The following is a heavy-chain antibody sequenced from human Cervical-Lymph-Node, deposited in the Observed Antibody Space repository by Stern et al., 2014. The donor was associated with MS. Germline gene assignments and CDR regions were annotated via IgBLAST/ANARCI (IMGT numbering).Heavy chain of an antibody. V-gene: IGHV1-69*12. CDR2: IIPIFGTP. CDR3: ASPVTLTVGAMDV. J-gene: IGHJ6*02. Sequence: QVQLVQSGAEVKKPGSSVKVSCKASGGTFSSYPIIWVRQAPGQGLEWMGGIIPIFGTPNYAQKFQGRVTITADDSSSTAYMELSSLRSEDTAVYYCASPVTLTVGAMDVWGQGTTVTVSS. CDR1: GGTFSSYP. D-gene: IGHD4-17*01.